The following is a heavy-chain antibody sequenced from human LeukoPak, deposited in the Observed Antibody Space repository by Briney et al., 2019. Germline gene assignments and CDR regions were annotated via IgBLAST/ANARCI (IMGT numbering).Heavy chain of an antibody. CDR1: GGSISSYY. D-gene: IGHD3-22*01. Sequence: SETLSLTCTVSGGSISSYYWSWIRQPAGKGLEWIGRIYTSGSTNYNPSLKSRVTMSVDTSKNQFSLKLSSVTAADTAVYYCARIYYYDISAFFSFDPWGQGTLVTVSS. CDR3: ARIYYYDISAFFSFDP. CDR2: IYTSGST. J-gene: IGHJ5*02. V-gene: IGHV4-4*07.